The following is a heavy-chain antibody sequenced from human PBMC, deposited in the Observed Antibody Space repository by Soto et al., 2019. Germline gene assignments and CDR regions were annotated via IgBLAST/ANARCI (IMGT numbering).Heavy chain of an antibody. CDR1: GGSISSGGYY. CDR2: IYYSGST. V-gene: IGHV4-31*03. CDR3: ARDWRALNGWYFAL. J-gene: IGHJ2*01. Sequence: QVQLQESGPGLVKPSQTLSLTCTVSGGSISSGGYYWSWIRQHPGKGLEWIGYIYYSGSTYYNPSLKSRVTIAVDTSKNQFSLKLSSVTAADTAVYYCARDWRALNGWYFALWVRGTLVTVSS. D-gene: IGHD2-8*01.